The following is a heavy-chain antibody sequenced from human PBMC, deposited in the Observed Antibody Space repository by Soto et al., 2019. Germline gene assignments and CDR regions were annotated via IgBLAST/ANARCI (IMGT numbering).Heavy chain of an antibody. D-gene: IGHD3-3*01. V-gene: IGHV4-59*01. CDR2: IYYSGST. J-gene: IGHJ6*02. CDR1: GGSISSYY. Sequence: SETLSLTCTVSGGSISSYYWSWIRQPPGKGLEWIGYIYYSGSTNYNPSLKSRVTISVDTSKNQFSLKLSSVTAADTAVYYCARDHLVWSGSYYYYGMDVWGQGTTVTVS. CDR3: ARDHLVWSGSYYYYGMDV.